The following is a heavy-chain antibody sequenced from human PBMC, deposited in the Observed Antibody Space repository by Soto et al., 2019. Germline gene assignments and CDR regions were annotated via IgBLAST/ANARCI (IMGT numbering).Heavy chain of an antibody. Sequence: GESLKISCAASGFSFSTYWMTWVRQAPGKGLEWVANIKGDGSVKNFVDSVKGRFTMSRDNAKNSLYLQMNSLRAEDTAVYYCARHEVSYSYGMDVWGQGTTVTVSS. D-gene: IGHD4-4*01. V-gene: IGHV3-7*01. CDR2: IKGDGSVK. CDR3: ARHEVSYSYGMDV. CDR1: GFSFSTYW. J-gene: IGHJ6*02.